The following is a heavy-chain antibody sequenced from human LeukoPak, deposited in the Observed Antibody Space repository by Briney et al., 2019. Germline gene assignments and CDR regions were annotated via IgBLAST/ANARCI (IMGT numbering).Heavy chain of an antibody. CDR2: ISSSSSYI. D-gene: IGHD3-22*01. V-gene: IGHV3-21*01. CDR3: ASRDYYDSSGYGAFDI. J-gene: IGHJ3*02. CDR1: GFTFSSYA. Sequence: PGGSLRLSCAASGFTFSSYAMSWVRQAPGKGLEWVSSISSSSSYIYYADSVKGRFTISRDNAKNSLYLQMNSLRAEDTAVYYCASRDYYDSSGYGAFDIWGQGTMVTVSS.